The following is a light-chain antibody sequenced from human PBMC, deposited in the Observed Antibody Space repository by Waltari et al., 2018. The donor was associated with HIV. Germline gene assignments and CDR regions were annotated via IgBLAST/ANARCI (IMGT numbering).Light chain of an antibody. Sequence: QSALTQPASVSGSPGQSITIPCSGTGSDIGTYDYVSWYQQYPGKAPQLMLYDVRHRPSGVSNRFSGSKSGNTASLTISGLQAEDEAEYYCSSFTSSSPLYVFGTGTKVTVL. J-gene: IGLJ1*01. CDR1: GSDIGTYDY. V-gene: IGLV2-14*01. CDR3: SSFTSSSPLYV. CDR2: DVR.